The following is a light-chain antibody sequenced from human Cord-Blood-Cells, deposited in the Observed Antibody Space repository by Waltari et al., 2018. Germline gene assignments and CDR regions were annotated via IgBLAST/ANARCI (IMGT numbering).Light chain of an antibody. CDR1: SSDVGSYNL. J-gene: IGLJ3*02. Sequence: QSALTQPASVSGSPGQSITISCTGTSSDVGSYNLVSWYQQHPGKAPKLMIYEGRKRPSVVSNRFSGSKSGNTASLTISGLQAEDEADYYCCSYAGSSTDWVFGGGTKLTVL. CDR2: EGR. V-gene: IGLV2-23*01. CDR3: CSYAGSSTDWV.